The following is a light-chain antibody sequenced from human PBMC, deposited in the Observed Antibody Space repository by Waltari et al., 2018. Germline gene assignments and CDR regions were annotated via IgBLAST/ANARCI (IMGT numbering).Light chain of an antibody. J-gene: IGLJ3*02. V-gene: IGLV2-23*02. Sequence: QAALTQPAAVSGSPGQAVTISCTGASSDFGRVYIVPWYQQHPGNAPKLVISDVSKRPSGVSDRFSGSKSGDTASLTISGLQFEDEADYYCCSYAGNYVWVFGGGTRLTVL. CDR2: DVS. CDR3: CSYAGNYVWV. CDR1: SSDFGRVYI.